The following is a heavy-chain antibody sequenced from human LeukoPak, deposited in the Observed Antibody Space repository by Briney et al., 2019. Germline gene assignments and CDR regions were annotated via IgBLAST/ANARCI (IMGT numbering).Heavy chain of an antibody. V-gene: IGHV4-59*01. CDR2: IYYTGST. CDR1: GRSISSYY. Sequence: PSETLSLTCTVSGRSISSYYWSWFRQPPGKGLEWIGYIYYTGSTNYNPSLKSRVTISADTSKNQFSLKLSSVTAAEAAVYFCTRGSYYYHSSGYYYSYSDTWGQGTLVTVSS. CDR3: TRGSYYYHSSGYYYSYSDT. J-gene: IGHJ4*02. D-gene: IGHD3-22*01.